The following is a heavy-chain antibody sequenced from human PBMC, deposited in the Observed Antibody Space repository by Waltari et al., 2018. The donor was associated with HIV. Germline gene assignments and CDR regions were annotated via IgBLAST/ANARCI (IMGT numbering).Heavy chain of an antibody. J-gene: IGHJ5*02. V-gene: IGHV3-74*01. CDR2: MSPSGRMT. CDR1: EFTFNNFW. CDR3: VREAGGAYGGDSWFDP. D-gene: IGHD2-21*02. Sequence: EVQLVESGGGLIQPGGSLRLSCAVSEFTFNNFWIHWVRQVPGKGVMWVSRMSPSGRMTKYADAVKGRFTIARDNAKNTLYLQMYRLTVEDTAVEFCVREAGGAYGGDSWFDPWGQGTLVTGSS.